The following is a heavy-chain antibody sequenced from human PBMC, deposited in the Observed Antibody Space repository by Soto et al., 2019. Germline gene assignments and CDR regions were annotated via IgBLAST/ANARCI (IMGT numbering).Heavy chain of an antibody. CDR3: ARGGHYFDSSGYYSG. J-gene: IGHJ4*02. Sequence: QVQLVESGGGVVQPGRSLRVSCAASAFTFSSYAMHWVRQAPGKGLEWVAVMSYDGSNKYYADSVKGRFTISRDNSKNTLYLQMNSLRAEDTAVYYCARGGHYFDSSGYYSGWGQGTLVTVSS. CDR2: MSYDGSNK. V-gene: IGHV3-30-3*01. D-gene: IGHD3-22*01. CDR1: AFTFSSYA.